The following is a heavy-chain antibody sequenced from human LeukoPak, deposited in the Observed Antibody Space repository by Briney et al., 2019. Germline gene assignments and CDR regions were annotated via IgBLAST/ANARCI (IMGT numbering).Heavy chain of an antibody. CDR1: GFTFSSYG. D-gene: IGHD5-18*01. J-gene: IGHJ4*02. CDR3: AKDHSRGYSHGPFDF. V-gene: IGHV3-30*02. CDR2: IQYDGSNK. Sequence: GGSLRLSCAASGFTFSSYGMHWVRQAPGKGLEWVAFIQYDGSNKYYADSVKGRFTISRDNSRNTVHLQMNSLRGEDTAVYSCAKDHSRGYSHGPFDFWGQGILVTVSS.